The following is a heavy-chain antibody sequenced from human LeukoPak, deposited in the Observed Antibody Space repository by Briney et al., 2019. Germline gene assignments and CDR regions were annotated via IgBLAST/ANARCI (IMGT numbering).Heavy chain of an antibody. V-gene: IGHV1-2*02. CDR3: ARSDSSSWHLDY. Sequence: ASVKVSCKASGYTFTGYYMHWVRQAPGQGLEWMGWINPNGGGTNYAQKFQGRVTMTRDTSISTAYMELSRLRSDDTAVYYCARSDSSSWHLDYWGQGTLVTVSS. CDR1: GYTFTGYY. J-gene: IGHJ4*02. D-gene: IGHD6-13*01. CDR2: INPNGGGT.